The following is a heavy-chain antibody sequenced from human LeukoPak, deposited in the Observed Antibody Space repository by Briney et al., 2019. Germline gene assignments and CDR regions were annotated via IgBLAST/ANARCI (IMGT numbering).Heavy chain of an antibody. V-gene: IGHV1-24*01. D-gene: IGHD6-19*01. Sequence: ASVKVSCKVSGYTLTELSMHWVRQAPGKGLEWMGGFDPEDGETIYAQKFQGRVTMTEDTSTDTAYMELSSLRSEDTAVYYCAREVPSQSRGVAGSEDAFDIWGQGTMVTVSS. CDR2: FDPEDGET. CDR3: AREVPSQSRGVAGSEDAFDI. CDR1: GYTLTELS. J-gene: IGHJ3*02.